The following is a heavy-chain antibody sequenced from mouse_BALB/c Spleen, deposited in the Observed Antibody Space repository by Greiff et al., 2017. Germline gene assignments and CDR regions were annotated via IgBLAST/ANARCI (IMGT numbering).Heavy chain of an antibody. V-gene: IGHV1-4*01. J-gene: IGHJ4*01. CDR1: GYTFTSYT. Sequence: VQLQQSGAELARPGASVKMSCKASGYTFTSYTMHWVKQRPGQGLEWIGYINPSSGYTNYNQKFKDKATLTADKSSSTAYMQLSSLTSEDSAVYDCARNRYDRDYYAMDYWGQGTSVTVSS. D-gene: IGHD2-14*01. CDR3: ARNRYDRDYYAMDY. CDR2: INPSSGYT.